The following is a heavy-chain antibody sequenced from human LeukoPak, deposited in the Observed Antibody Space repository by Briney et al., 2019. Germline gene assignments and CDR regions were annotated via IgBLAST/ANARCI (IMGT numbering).Heavy chain of an antibody. Sequence: PSETLSLTCTVSGGSITNNGRYWAWMRQPPGKGLEWIGTIYHTGATYYNPTLKSRVTMSVDTSKNQFSLKLSSVTAADTAVYYCARSRFPGKVTPFDYWGQGTLVTVSS. CDR1: GGSITNNGRY. D-gene: IGHD1-14*01. CDR2: IYHTGAT. CDR3: ARSRFPGKVTPFDY. V-gene: IGHV4-39*07. J-gene: IGHJ4*02.